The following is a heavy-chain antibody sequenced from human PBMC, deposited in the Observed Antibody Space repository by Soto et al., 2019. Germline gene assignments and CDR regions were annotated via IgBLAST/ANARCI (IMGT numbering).Heavy chain of an antibody. CDR1: GGSCSGYY. D-gene: IGHD3-3*01. CDR2: INHSGST. V-gene: IGHV4-34*01. J-gene: IGHJ6*03. CDR3: ARGRHHDFWSAPSYYYYMDV. Sequence: SETLSLTCAVYGGSCSGYYWSWIRQPPGKGLEWIGEINHSGSTNYNPSLKSRVTISVDTSKNQFSLKLSSVTAADTAVYYCARGRHHDFWSAPSYYYYMDVWGKGTTVTVSS.